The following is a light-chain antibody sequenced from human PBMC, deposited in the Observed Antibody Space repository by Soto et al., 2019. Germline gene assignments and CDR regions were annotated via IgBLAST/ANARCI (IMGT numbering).Light chain of an antibody. CDR3: QQYGSSWFT. J-gene: IGKJ3*01. CDR2: GAF. Sequence: EIVMTQSPATVSVSPGETATLSCRASQSVSYNLAWYQQKPGQGLRLLIYGAFTRATGIPARFSGSGSGTEFTLTISSLQSEDFAVYYCQQYGSSWFTFGPGTKVDIK. CDR1: QSVSYN. V-gene: IGKV3-15*01.